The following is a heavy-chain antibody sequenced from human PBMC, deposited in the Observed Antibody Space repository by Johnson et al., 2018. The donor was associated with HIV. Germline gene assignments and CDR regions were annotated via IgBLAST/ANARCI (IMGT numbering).Heavy chain of an antibody. D-gene: IGHD4-17*01. CDR1: GFTFSSYD. V-gene: IGHV3-13*01. CDR2: IGTAGDT. Sequence: VQLVESEGGLVQPGGSLRLSCAASGFTFSSYDMHWVRQATGKGLEWVSAIGTAGDTYYPGSVKGRFTISRDNSKNTLYLQTNSLRAEDTAVYYCARDGTTGPSGDAYDIWGQGTMVTVSS. J-gene: IGHJ3*02. CDR3: ARDGTTGPSGDAYDI.